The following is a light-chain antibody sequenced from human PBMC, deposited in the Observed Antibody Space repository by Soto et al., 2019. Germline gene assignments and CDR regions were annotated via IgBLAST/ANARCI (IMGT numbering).Light chain of an antibody. CDR2: DAS. V-gene: IGKV1-5*01. J-gene: IGKJ1*01. CDR1: QNIHSY. CDR3: QQDDTPSAT. Sequence: DIQMTQSPNSLSASFGDRVTISCGCSQNIHSYLSWYKHKPGRAPKHLIYDASILQAGGPSRFTGNGSGTEFTLAFSSLQPNHFPTYYCQQDDTPSATFGQGTKVDI.